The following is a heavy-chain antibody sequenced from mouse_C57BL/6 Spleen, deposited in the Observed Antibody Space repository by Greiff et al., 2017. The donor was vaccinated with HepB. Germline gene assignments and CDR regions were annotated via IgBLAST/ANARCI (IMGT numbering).Heavy chain of an antibody. CDR1: GYSITSGYY. J-gene: IGHJ4*01. CDR3: ASSSYNAMDY. Sequence: VQLKDSGPGLVKPSQSLSLTCSVTGYSITSGYYWNWIRQFPGNKLEWMGYISYDGSNNYNPSLKNRISITRDTSKNQFFLKLNSVTTEDTATYYCASSSYNAMDYWGQGTSVTVSS. V-gene: IGHV3-6*01. D-gene: IGHD1-1*01. CDR2: ISYDGSN.